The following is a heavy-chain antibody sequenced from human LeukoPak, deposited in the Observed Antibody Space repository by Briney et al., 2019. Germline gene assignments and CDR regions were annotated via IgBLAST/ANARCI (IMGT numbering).Heavy chain of an antibody. Sequence: PGGSLRLSCAASGLTLSRYEMNWVRQAPAKGLEGVSYISSSGSNIYYADSVKGRFTISRDNAKSSLYLQMNSLRAEDTAVYYCATWGYYDSSGYSPDFDYWGQGTLVTVSS. CDR1: GLTLSRYE. CDR2: ISSSGSNI. J-gene: IGHJ4*02. V-gene: IGHV3-48*03. CDR3: ATWGYYDSSGYSPDFDY. D-gene: IGHD3-22*01.